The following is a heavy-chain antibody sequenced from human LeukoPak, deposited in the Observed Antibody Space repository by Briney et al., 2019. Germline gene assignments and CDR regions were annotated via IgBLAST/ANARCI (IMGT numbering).Heavy chain of an antibody. D-gene: IGHD6-13*01. CDR3: ATPLPRPYSSSWYFDY. J-gene: IGHJ4*02. CDR2: IIPIFGTA. CDR1: GGTFSSYA. V-gene: IGHV1-69*05. Sequence: SVKVSCKASGGTFSSYAISWVRQAPGQGLEWMGGIIPIFGTANYAQKFQGRVTITTDESTSTAYMELSSLRSEDTAVYYCATPLPRPYSSSWYFDYWGQGTLVTVSS.